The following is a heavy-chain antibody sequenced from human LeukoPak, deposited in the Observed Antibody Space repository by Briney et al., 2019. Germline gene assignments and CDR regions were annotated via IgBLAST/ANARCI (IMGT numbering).Heavy chain of an antibody. CDR2: IGWSTSSI. D-gene: IGHD5-12*01. CDR1: GFTFISYA. Sequence: GGSLRLSCAASGFTFISYAVNWVRQAPGKGLEWVSYIGWSTSSIYYADSVKGRFTISRDNAKNSLYLQMNSLRDEDTAVYYCARDRRTGYSGYDSRFDYWGQGTLVTVSS. V-gene: IGHV3-48*02. J-gene: IGHJ4*02. CDR3: ARDRRTGYSGYDSRFDY.